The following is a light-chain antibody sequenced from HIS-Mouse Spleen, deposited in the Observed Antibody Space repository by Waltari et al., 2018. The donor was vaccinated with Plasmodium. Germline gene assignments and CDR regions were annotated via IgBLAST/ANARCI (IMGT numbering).Light chain of an antibody. CDR2: DAS. V-gene: IGKV3-11*01. Sequence: EIVLTQSPATLSLSPGGRPTLSCRASQSVRSYLAWYQQKPGQAPRLLIYDASNRATGIPARFSGSGSGTDFTLTISSLGPEDFAVYYCQQRSNWPLTFGGGTTVEIK. CDR1: QSVRSY. CDR3: QQRSNWPLT. J-gene: IGKJ4*02.